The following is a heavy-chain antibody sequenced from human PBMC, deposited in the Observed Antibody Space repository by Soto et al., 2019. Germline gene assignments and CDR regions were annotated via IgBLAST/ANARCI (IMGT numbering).Heavy chain of an antibody. J-gene: IGHJ6*02. Sequence: PSETLSLTCTVSGGSVSSESHYWSWIRQAPGKGLEWSGYNYYTGSTNYNPCLKGRVTMSVYTSRDQVSLRLRSVTRGDTAVYYCVRDKYDFRSGSYDYAIEVWGQGTKV. CDR1: GGSVSSESHY. V-gene: IGHV4-61*01. CDR2: NYYTGST. CDR3: VRDKYDFRSGSYDYAIEV. D-gene: IGHD3-3*01.